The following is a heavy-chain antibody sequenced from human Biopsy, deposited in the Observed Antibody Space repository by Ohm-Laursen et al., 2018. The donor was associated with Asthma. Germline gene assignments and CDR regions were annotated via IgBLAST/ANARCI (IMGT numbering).Heavy chain of an antibody. CDR1: SGSGGYMRSGNYY. V-gene: IGHV4-39*01. J-gene: IGHJ6*02. Sequence: SETLSLTCSLSSGSGGYMRSGNYYWGWIRQPPGKGLEWIGSIYYSGTTYYNPSLESRVTVPADTSKNQLSLKLTSVTAADTAVYYCVRGSSSWHHGPFHYYYGLDVWGQGTTATVSS. CDR2: IYYSGTT. CDR3: VRGSSSWHHGPFHYYYGLDV. D-gene: IGHD6-13*01.